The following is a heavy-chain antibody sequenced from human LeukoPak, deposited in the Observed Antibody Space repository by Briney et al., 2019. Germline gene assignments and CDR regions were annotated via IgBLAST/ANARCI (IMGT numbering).Heavy chain of an antibody. CDR3: AKDLLEYYYGSGSYDFDY. CDR1: GFTFSSYA. D-gene: IGHD3-10*01. Sequence: GGSLRLSCAASGFTFSSYAMHWVRQAPGKGLEWVAFIRYDGSNKYYADSVKGRFTISRDNSKNTLYLQMNSLRAEDTAVYYCAKDLLEYYYGSGSYDFDYWGQGTLVTVSS. J-gene: IGHJ4*02. V-gene: IGHV3-30*02. CDR2: IRYDGSNK.